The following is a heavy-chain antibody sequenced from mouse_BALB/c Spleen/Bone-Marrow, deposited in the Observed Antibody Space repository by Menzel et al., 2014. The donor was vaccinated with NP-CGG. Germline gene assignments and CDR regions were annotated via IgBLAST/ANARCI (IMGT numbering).Heavy chain of an antibody. Sequence: ESGPGLVKPSQSLSLTCSVTGYSITSGYYWNWIRQFPGNKLEWMGYISYGGSNNYNPSLKNRISITRDTSKNQFFLKLNSVTTEDTATYYCARVYDYDEYFDVWGAGTTVPVSS. V-gene: IGHV3-6*02. D-gene: IGHD2-4*01. CDR1: GYSITSGYY. J-gene: IGHJ1*01. CDR3: ARVYDYDEYFDV. CDR2: ISYGGSN.